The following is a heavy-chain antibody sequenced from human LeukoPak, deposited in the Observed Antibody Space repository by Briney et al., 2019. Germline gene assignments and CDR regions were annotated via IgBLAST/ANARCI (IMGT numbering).Heavy chain of an antibody. V-gene: IGHV4-39*01. CDR3: ARLVGSGYYDSSGYYSFDY. Sequence: SETLSLTCTVSGGSISSSSYYWGWIRQPPGKGLEWIRSIYYSGSTYYNPSLKSRVTISVDTSKNQFSLKLSSVTAADTAVYYCARLVGSGYYDSSGYYSFDYWGQGTLVTVPS. CDR2: IYYSGST. CDR1: GGSISSSSYY. D-gene: IGHD3-22*01. J-gene: IGHJ4*02.